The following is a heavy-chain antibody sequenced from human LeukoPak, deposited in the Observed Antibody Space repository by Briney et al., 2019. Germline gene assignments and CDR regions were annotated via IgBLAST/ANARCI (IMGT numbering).Heavy chain of an antibody. CDR2: ISGSGGST. Sequence: PGGSLRLSCVASGFTFSSYAMSWVRQAPGKGLEWVSGISGSGGSTYYADSVKGRFTISRDNSKNTLFLQVNSLRAEDTAVYYCAKETYSSGWYPYFDYWGQGTLVTVSS. CDR3: AKETYSSGWYPYFDY. J-gene: IGHJ4*02. D-gene: IGHD6-19*01. CDR1: GFTFSSYA. V-gene: IGHV3-23*01.